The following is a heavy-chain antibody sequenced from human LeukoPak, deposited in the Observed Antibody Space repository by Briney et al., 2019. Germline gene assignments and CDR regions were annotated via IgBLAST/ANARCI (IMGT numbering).Heavy chain of an antibody. D-gene: IGHD5-24*01. Sequence: GGSLRLSCAASGFTVSNNYMSWVRQAPGKGLEWVSAIYGGGDTYYTDSVKGRFTISRDNSKNTLYLQMNSLRDEDTALYYCARSNDYNSRNVFNYWGQGTRVTVSS. J-gene: IGHJ4*02. CDR2: IYGGGDT. V-gene: IGHV3-66*01. CDR1: GFTVSNNY. CDR3: ARSNDYNSRNVFNY.